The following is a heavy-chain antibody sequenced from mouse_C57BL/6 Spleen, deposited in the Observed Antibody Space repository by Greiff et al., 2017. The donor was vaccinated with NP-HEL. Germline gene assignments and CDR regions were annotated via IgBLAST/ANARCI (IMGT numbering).Heavy chain of an antibody. V-gene: IGHV1-18*01. CDR2: INPNNGGT. D-gene: IGHD2-3*01. J-gene: IGHJ2*01. Sequence: VQLQQSGPELVKPGASVKIPCKASGYTFTDYNMDWVKQSHGKSLEWIGDINPNNGGTIYNQKFKGKATLTVDKSSSTAYMELRSLTSEDTAVYYCARKGDGYYADFDYWGQGTTLTVSS. CDR3: ARKGDGYYADFDY. CDR1: GYTFTDYN.